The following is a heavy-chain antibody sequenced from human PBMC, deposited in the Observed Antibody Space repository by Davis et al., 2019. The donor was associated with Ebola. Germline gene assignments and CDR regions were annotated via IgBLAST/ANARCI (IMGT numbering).Heavy chain of an antibody. V-gene: IGHV6-1*01. CDR2: TYFSSKWYH. D-gene: IGHD5-18*01. CDR3: ARGWLRGGLDV. Sequence: PSETLSLTCVISGDSVSSGGWTWIRQSPSRGLEWLGRTYFSSKWYHDYAVSVKSRITINPDTSKNQFSLQLNSVTPEDTALYYCARGWLRGGLDVWGEGTTVTVSS. CDR1: GDSVSSGG. J-gene: IGHJ6*04.